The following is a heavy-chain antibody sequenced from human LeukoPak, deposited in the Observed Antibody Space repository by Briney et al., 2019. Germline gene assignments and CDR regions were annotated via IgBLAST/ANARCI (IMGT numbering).Heavy chain of an antibody. V-gene: IGHV4-30-4*07. CDR1: GGSISSGGYS. D-gene: IGHD6-13*01. CDR3: ASHRHGKYSSSYSPHNWFDP. Sequence: SQTLSLTCAVSGGSISSGGYSWSWIRQPPGKGLEWIGYIYYSGSTNYNPSLKSRVTISVDTSKNQFSLKLSSVTAADTAVYYCASHRHGKYSSSYSPHNWFDPWGQGTLVTVSS. CDR2: IYYSGST. J-gene: IGHJ5*02.